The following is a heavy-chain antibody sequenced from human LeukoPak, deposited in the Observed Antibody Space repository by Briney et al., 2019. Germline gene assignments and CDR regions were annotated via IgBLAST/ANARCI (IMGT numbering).Heavy chain of an antibody. V-gene: IGHV3-20*04. CDR1: GFTFDDYG. CDR2: INWNGDST. J-gene: IGHJ5*02. CDR3: ARGALTYYYDSSGSTGGFDP. Sequence: PGGSLRLSCAASGFTFDDYGMSWVRQGPGKGLEWVSAINWNGDSTGYADSVRGRFTISRDNAKNSLYLQMNSLRAEDTAVYYCARGALTYYYDSSGSTGGFDPWGQGTLVTVSS. D-gene: IGHD3-22*01.